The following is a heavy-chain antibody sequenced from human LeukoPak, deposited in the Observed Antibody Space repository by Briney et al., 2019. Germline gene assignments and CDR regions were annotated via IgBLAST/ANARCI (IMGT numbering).Heavy chain of an antibody. V-gene: IGHV1-2*02. CDR2: INPNSGGT. CDR1: GYTFTGYY. J-gene: IGHJ3*02. Sequence: ASVKVSCKASGYTFTGYYMHWVPQAPGQGLEWMGWINPNSGGTNYAQKFQGRVTMTRDTSISTAYMELSRLRSDDTAVYYCASPGMTAAGTKAFDIWGQGTMVTVSS. D-gene: IGHD6-13*01. CDR3: ASPGMTAAGTKAFDI.